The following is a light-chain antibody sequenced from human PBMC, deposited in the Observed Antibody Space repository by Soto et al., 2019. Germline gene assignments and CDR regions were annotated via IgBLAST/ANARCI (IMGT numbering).Light chain of an antibody. CDR3: CSYAGSHTFVV. Sequence: SVLTQPRSVSGSPGQSVTISCTGTSSDVGGYNYVSWYQQHPGKAPKLMIYDVSKRPSGVPDRFSGSKSGNTASLTVSGLQAEDEADYYCCSYAGSHTFVVFGGGTQLTV. J-gene: IGLJ2*01. CDR1: SSDVGGYNY. CDR2: DVS. V-gene: IGLV2-11*01.